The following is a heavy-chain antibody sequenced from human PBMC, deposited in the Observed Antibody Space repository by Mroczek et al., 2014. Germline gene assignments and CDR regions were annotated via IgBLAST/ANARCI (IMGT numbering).Heavy chain of an antibody. J-gene: IGHJ4*02. CDR3: ARRVPAAATSNFDY. V-gene: IGHV1-8*01. Sequence: QVQLVQSGAEVKKPGASVKVSCKASGYTFTSYDINWVRQATGQGLEWMGWMNPNSGNTGYAQKFQGRVTMTRNTSISTAYMELSSLRSEDTAVYYCARRVPAAATSNFDYWGQGTLVTVSS. CDR2: MNPNSGNT. D-gene: IGHD2-2*01. CDR1: GYTFTSYD.